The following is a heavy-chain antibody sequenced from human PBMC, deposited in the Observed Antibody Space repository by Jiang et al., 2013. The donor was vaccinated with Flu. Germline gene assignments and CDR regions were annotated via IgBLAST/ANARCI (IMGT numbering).Heavy chain of an antibody. CDR3: ARGDVLRYFDWLLSFDY. D-gene: IGHD3-9*01. Sequence: AQKFQGGVTMTRDTSISTAYMELSRLRSDDTAVYYCARGDVLRYFDWLLSFDYWGQGTLVTVSS. J-gene: IGHJ4*02. V-gene: IGHV1-2*02.